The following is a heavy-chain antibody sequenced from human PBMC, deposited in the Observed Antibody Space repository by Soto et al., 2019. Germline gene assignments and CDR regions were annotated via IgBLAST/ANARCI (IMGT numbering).Heavy chain of an antibody. CDR3: ARSDYDSSGYYITRVTEYFQH. V-gene: IGHV1-3*01. J-gene: IGHJ1*01. CDR1: GYTFTSYA. CDR2: INAGNGNT. D-gene: IGHD3-22*01. Sequence: ASVKVSCKASGYTFTSYAMHWVRQAPGQRLEWMGWINAGNGNTKYSQKFQGRVTITRDTSASTAYMELSSLRSEDTAVYYCARSDYDSSGYYITRVTEYFQHWGQGTLVTVS.